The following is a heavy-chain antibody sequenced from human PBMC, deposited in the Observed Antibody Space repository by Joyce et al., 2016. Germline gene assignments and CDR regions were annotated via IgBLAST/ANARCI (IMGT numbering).Heavy chain of an antibody. Sequence: QVQLQEWGAGLLKPSETLSLTCAVYGGSLSGYYWSWICQATGMGLEWIGEVNDRGRTNYNPSLKSRATTSMDTAKNQFSLRLTTVTAADTAVYFCARARRGIILARGEMGEYLQHWGRGTVVIVSS. V-gene: IGHV4-34*01. J-gene: IGHJ1*01. CDR1: GGSLSGYY. D-gene: IGHD3-10*01. CDR2: VNDRGRT. CDR3: ARARRGIILARGEMGEYLQH.